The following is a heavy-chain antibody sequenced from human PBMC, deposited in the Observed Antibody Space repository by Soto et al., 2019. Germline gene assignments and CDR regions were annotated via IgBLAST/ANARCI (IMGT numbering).Heavy chain of an antibody. J-gene: IGHJ3*02. Sequence: PGGSLRLSCAASGFTFSSYAMSWVRQAPGKGLEWVSAISGSGGSTYYADSVKGRFTISRDNSKNTLYLQMNSLRAEDTAVYYCAKVKVGATKNAAFDIWVQGTMVTVSS. D-gene: IGHD1-26*01. CDR1: GFTFSSYA. CDR3: AKVKVGATKNAAFDI. CDR2: ISGSGGST. V-gene: IGHV3-23*01.